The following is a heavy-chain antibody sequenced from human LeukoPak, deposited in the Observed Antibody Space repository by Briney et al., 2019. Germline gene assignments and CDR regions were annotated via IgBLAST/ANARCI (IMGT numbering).Heavy chain of an antibody. CDR1: GFTFSSYS. V-gene: IGHV3-21*01. J-gene: IGHJ4*02. CDR2: ISSSNSSI. CDR3: ARRVAPNSFDY. Sequence: GGSLRLSCAASGFTFSSYSMNWVRQAPGKGLEWVSSISSSNSSIHYADSVKGRFTISRDNAKNSLYLQMNSLRAEDTAVYYCARRVAPNSFDYWGQGTLVTVSS. D-gene: IGHD5-12*01.